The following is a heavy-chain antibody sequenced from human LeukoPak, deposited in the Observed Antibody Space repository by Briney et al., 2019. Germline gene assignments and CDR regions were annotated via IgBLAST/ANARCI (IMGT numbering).Heavy chain of an antibody. D-gene: IGHD3-10*01. J-gene: IGHJ4*02. CDR1: GYTFTSYD. CDR2: MNPNSGNT. CDR3: ARPIRNYGSGSYAYY. Sequence: GASVKVSCKASGYTFTSYDINWVRQATGQGLEWMGWMNPNSGNTGYAQKFQGGVTMPRNTSISTAYMELSGLRSEDTAVYYCARPIRNYGSGSYAYYWGQGTLVTVSS. V-gene: IGHV1-8*01.